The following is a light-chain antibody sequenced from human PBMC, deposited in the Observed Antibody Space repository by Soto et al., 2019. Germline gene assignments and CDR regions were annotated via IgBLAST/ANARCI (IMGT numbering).Light chain of an antibody. J-gene: IGLJ1*01. CDR2: SNN. CDR3: SSYAGNNSFV. V-gene: IGLV1-44*01. Sequence: QSVLTQPPSASGTPGQRVTISCSGSSSNIGSNTVNWYQQLPGTAPKLLIYSNNQRPSGVPDRFSGSKSGNTASLTVSGLQAEDEADYYCSSYAGNNSFVFGTGTKVTVL. CDR1: SSNIGSNT.